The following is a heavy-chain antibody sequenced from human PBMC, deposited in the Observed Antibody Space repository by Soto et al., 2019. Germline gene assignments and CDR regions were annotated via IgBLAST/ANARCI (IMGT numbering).Heavy chain of an antibody. D-gene: IGHD3-10*01. CDR1: GGSISSYY. J-gene: IGHJ5*02. CDR2: VFDSGST. V-gene: IGHV4-59*01. Sequence: SETLSLTCSVSGGSISSYYWSWIRQPPGKGLEWIGYVFDSGSTNYNPSLKSRVTLSVDRFKNQFSLKLNSVTAADTAVYYCARGGYFGPGSYSAWFDPWGQGTLVTVSS. CDR3: ARGGYFGPGSYSAWFDP.